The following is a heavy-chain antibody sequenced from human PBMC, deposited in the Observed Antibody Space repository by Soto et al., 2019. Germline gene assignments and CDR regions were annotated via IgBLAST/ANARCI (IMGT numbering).Heavy chain of an antibody. CDR2: INSDGSST. Sequence: GGSLRLSCAASGFTFNTYWMNWVRQVPGKGLVWVSRINSDGSSTSYADSVKGRFTISRDNAKNTLYLQMNSLRAEDTAVYYCARSGGDYYYYYVMDVWGQGTTVTVSS. J-gene: IGHJ6*02. CDR3: ARSGGDYYYYYVMDV. D-gene: IGHD2-21*02. V-gene: IGHV3-74*01. CDR1: GFTFNTYW.